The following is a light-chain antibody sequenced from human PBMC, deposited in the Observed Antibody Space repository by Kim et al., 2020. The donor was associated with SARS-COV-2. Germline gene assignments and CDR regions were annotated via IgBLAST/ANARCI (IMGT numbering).Light chain of an antibody. V-gene: IGLV2-14*04. CDR3: SSYISSGTYV. Sequence: GQSLTLSCTGTSSDVGGYNYVSWYQQYPGKAPKLMIYAVNKRPSGVSNRFSGAKSDNTASLTISGLQTEDEADYYCSSYISSGTYVFGTGTKVTVL. CDR1: SSDVGGYNY. J-gene: IGLJ1*01. CDR2: AVN.